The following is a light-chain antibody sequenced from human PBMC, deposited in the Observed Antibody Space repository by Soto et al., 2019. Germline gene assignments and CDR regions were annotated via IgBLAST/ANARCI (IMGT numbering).Light chain of an antibody. J-gene: IGKJ3*01. CDR1: QSISSY. CDR2: AAS. CDR3: QQSYSTPFT. Sequence: DLQMTQSPSSLSASVGDRVTITCRASQSISSYLNWYQQKPGKAPKLLIYAASSLQSGVPSRFSGSGSGTEFTLTISSLQPEDVATYYCQQSYSTPFTFGPGTKVDIK. V-gene: IGKV1-39*01.